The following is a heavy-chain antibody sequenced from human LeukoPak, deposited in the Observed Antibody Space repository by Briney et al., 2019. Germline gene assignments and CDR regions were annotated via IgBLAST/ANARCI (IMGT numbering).Heavy chain of an antibody. CDR3: ARGWYYDFWSGYYEG. Sequence: ASVKVSCKASGYTFTGYYMHWVRQAPGQGLEWMGWINPNSGGTNYAQKFQGRVTMTRDTSISTAYMELSRLRSDDTAVYYCARGWYYDFWSGYYEGWGQGTLVTVSS. CDR2: INPNSGGT. CDR1: GYTFTGYY. J-gene: IGHJ4*02. D-gene: IGHD3-3*01. V-gene: IGHV1-2*02.